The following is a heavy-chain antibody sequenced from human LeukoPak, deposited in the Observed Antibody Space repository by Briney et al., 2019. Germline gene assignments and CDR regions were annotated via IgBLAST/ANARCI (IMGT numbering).Heavy chain of an antibody. D-gene: IGHD6-19*01. V-gene: IGHV3-43*02. CDR3: ARESESSGWYDY. J-gene: IGHJ4*02. CDR1: GFTFSSYA. CDR2: MRGDGGST. Sequence: PGGSLRLSCAASGFTFSSYAMSWVRQAPGKGLEWVSLMRGDGGSTFYADSVKGRFTISRDNSKNSLYLQMNSLRSDDTALYYCARESESSGWYDYWGQGTLVTVSS.